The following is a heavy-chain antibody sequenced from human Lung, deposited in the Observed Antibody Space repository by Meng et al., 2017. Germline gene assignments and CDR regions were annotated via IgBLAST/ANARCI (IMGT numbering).Heavy chain of an antibody. V-gene: IGHV4-34*01. D-gene: IGHD4-11*01. CDR3: ARGPTTMAHDFDY. CDR2: INHSGST. Sequence: GRLQRWGAGRLNLAETRSLTCVVSGGSFSDYNWSWIRQPPGKGLEWIGEINHSGSTNYNPSLESRATISVDTSQNNLSLKLSSVTAADSAVYYCARGPTTMAHDFDYWGQGTLVTVSS. J-gene: IGHJ4*02. CDR1: GGSFSDYN.